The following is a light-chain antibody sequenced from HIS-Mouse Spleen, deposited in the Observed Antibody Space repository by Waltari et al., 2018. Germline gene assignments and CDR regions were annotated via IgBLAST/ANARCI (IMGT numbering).Light chain of an antibody. CDR3: SSYTSSSTV. Sequence: QSVLTQPPSASGTPGQRVTISCSGSSSTLGSNSVYWYQQLPGTAPKLLIYRNNQRPSGVPDRFSGSKSGTSASLAISGLQAEDEADYYCSSYTSSSTVFGGGTKLTVL. J-gene: IGLJ2*01. CDR1: SSTLGSNS. CDR2: RNN. V-gene: IGLV1-44*01.